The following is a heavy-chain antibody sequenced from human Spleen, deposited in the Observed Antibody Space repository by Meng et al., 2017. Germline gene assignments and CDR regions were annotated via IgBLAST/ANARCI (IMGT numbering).Heavy chain of an antibody. Sequence: GGSLRLSCAASGFTISTYLMYWVRQAPGKGLVWVSRINGDGTTTDYGDSVKGRFTISRDNAKNSVYLQMNSLGVEDTAVYYCARDASGYCSSSSCQGGNLGDAFDIWGQGTMVTVSS. CDR3: ARDASGYCSSSSCQGGNLGDAFDI. CDR2: INGDGTTT. CDR1: GFTISTYL. V-gene: IGHV3-74*01. D-gene: IGHD2-15*01. J-gene: IGHJ3*02.